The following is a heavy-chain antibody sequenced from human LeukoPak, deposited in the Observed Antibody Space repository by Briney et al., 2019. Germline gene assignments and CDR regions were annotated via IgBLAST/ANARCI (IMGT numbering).Heavy chain of an antibody. J-gene: IGHJ4*02. D-gene: IGHD5-24*01. CDR1: GGSFSDYY. V-gene: IGHV4-34*01. CDR3: ARGKRGYNN. CDR2: INHSGST. Sequence: SETLSLTCAVYGGSFSDYYWSWIRQPPGKGLEWIGEINHSGSTNYNPSLKSRVTISVDTSKNQFSLKLSSVTAADAAVYYCARGKRGYNNWGQGTLVTVSS.